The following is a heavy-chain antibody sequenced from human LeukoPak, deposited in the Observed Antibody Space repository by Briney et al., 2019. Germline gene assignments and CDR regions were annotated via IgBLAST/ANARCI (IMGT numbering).Heavy chain of an antibody. J-gene: IGHJ4*02. CDR1: GFTVSDCY. V-gene: IGHV3-11*04. Sequence: PRGSLRLSCSASGFTVSDCYMSWIRQAPGKGLEWISYITSSGSTTYYADSVRGRFTISRDNANNSLYLQMNSVRAEDTAVYYCARALGWNDDFDDWGQGTLVTVSS. CDR3: ARALGWNDDFDD. CDR2: ITSSGSTT. D-gene: IGHD1-1*01.